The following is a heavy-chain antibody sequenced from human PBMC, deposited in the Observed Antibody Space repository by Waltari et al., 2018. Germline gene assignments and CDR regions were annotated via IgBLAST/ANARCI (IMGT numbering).Heavy chain of an antibody. CDR1: GHRFSSSA. Sequence: QVQLVQSGAEVMQSGASVNVSCHASGHRFSSSAINSGRQAAGQGLEWMGWLNPKSGNTGYAQKFRGRVTLTGDTSTSTAYMVLSGLKSEDTAIYYCARGRDVFAGVDYNWFDPWGQGTLVTVSS. CDR2: LNPKSGNT. V-gene: IGHV1-8*01. CDR3: ARGRDVFAGVDYNWFDP. D-gene: IGHD5-12*01. J-gene: IGHJ5*02.